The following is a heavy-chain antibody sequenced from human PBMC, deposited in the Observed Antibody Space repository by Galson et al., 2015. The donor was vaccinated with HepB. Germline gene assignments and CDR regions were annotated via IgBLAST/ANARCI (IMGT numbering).Heavy chain of an antibody. CDR1: GFTFSSYA. CDR2: ISYDGSNK. Sequence: SLRLSCAASGFTFSSYAMHWVRQAPGKGLEWVAVISYDGSNKYSADSVKGRFTISSDNSKNTLYLQMNSLRAEDTAVYYCARDRSITIFGVVIISLGYMDVWGKGTTVTVSS. J-gene: IGHJ6*03. V-gene: IGHV3-30-3*01. CDR3: ARDRSITIFGVVIISLGYMDV. D-gene: IGHD3-3*01.